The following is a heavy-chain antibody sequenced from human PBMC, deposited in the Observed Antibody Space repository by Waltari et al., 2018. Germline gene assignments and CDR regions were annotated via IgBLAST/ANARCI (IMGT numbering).Heavy chain of an antibody. Sequence: EVQLVESGGDLVQPGRSLRLSCAASGFIFDDYAMHWVRQATGKGREWVSGISWNRGIIAYADSVKGRFTISRDNAKNSVYLQMNSLRTEDTALYYCARDLSTIYSAMDVWGQGTMVTVSS. V-gene: IGHV3-9*01. CDR1: GFIFDDYA. J-gene: IGHJ6*02. CDR3: ARDLSTIYSAMDV. D-gene: IGHD2-21*01. CDR2: ISWNRGII.